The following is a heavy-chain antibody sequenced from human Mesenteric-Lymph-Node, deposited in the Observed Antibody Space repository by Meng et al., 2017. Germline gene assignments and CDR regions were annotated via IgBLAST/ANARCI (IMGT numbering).Heavy chain of an antibody. J-gene: IGHJ4*02. Sequence: ESLKISCAASGFTFSNTWMSWVRQPPGKGLEWIGSIYYSGSTYNNPSLKSRVTTSVDTSKNQFSLKLSSVTAADTAVYYCARWLETYFDFWGQGTLVTVSS. V-gene: IGHV4-28*01. CDR1: GFTFSNTW. D-gene: IGHD3-3*01. CDR3: ARWLETYFDF. CDR2: IYYSGST.